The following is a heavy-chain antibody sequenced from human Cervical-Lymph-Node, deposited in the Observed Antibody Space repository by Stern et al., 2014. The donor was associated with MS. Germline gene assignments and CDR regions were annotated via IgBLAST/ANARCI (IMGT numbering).Heavy chain of an antibody. Sequence: VQLVESGAEVKKPGASVKVSCKASGYTFTRYDINWVRQATGPGLEWMGWMNPHSGNTGYAQKFQGRVTMTRNTSISTAYMELSSLRSEDTAVYYCATGIAAAGYAFDIWGQGTMVTVSS. J-gene: IGHJ3*02. V-gene: IGHV1-8*01. CDR3: ATGIAAAGYAFDI. D-gene: IGHD6-13*01. CDR2: MNPHSGNT. CDR1: GYTFTRYD.